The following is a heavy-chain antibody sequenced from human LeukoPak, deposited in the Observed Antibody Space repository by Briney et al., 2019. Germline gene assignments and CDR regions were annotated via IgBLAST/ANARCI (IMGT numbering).Heavy chain of an antibody. V-gene: IGHV4-34*01. CDR3: ARHGYQLLRRGFAY. CDR1: GGSSSGYY. D-gene: IGHD2-2*01. Sequence: SETLSLTCAVYGGSSSGYYWSWIRQPPGKGLEWIGEINHSGSTNYNPSLKSRVTISVDTSKNQFSLKLSSVTAAGTAVYYCARHGYQLLRRGFAYWGQGTLVTVSS. J-gene: IGHJ4*02. CDR2: INHSGST.